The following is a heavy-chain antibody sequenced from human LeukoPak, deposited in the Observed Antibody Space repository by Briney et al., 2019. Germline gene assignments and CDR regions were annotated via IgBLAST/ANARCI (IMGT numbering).Heavy chain of an antibody. D-gene: IGHD3-10*01. CDR1: GFTFSSYA. V-gene: IGHV3-23*01. CDR3: ARDRIIIWFGEFDAFDI. CDR2: ISGSGGST. J-gene: IGHJ3*02. Sequence: AGGSLRLSCAASGFTFSSYAMSWVRQTPGKGLEWVSAISGSGGSTYYADSVKGRFTISRDNSKNTLYLQMNSLRAEDTAVYYCARDRIIIWFGEFDAFDIWGQGTMVTVSS.